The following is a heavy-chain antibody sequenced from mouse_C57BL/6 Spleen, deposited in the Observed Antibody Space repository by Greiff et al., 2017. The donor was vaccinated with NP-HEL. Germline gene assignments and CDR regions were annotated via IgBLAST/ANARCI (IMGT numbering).Heavy chain of an antibody. CDR1: GYTFTNYW. D-gene: IGHD1-1*01. CDR2: IYPGGGYT. Sequence: VKLQESGAELVRPGTSVKMSCKASGYTFTNYWIGWAKQRPGHGLEWIGDIYPGGGYTNYNEKFKGKATLTADKSSSTAYMQFSSLTSEDSAIYYCARGDGSSPWAYWGQGTLVTVSA. J-gene: IGHJ3*01. CDR3: ARGDGSSPWAY. V-gene: IGHV1-63*01.